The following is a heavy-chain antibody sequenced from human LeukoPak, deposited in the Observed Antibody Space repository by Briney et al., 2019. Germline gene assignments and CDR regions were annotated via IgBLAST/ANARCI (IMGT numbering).Heavy chain of an antibody. D-gene: IGHD3-10*01. CDR1: GGSISSGGYY. J-gene: IGHJ3*02. Sequence: PSETLSLTCTVSGGSISSGGYYWSWIRQHPGKGLEWIGYIYYSGSTYYNPSLKSRVTISVDTSKNQFSLRLSSVTAADTAVYYCARHMVRGVPRQYDAFDIWGQGTMVTVSS. V-gene: IGHV4-31*03. CDR3: ARHMVRGVPRQYDAFDI. CDR2: IYYSGST.